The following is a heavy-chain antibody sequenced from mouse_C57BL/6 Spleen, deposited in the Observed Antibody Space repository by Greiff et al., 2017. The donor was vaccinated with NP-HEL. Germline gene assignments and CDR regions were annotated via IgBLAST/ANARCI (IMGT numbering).Heavy chain of an antibody. CDR1: GYTFTSYW. D-gene: IGHD1-1*01. CDR2: IDPSDSET. Sequence: QVQLKQPGAELVRPGSSVKLSCKASGYTFTSYWMHWVKQRPIQGLEWIGNIDPSDSETHYNQKFKDKATLTVDKSSSTAYMQLSSLTSEDSAVYYCARGPLGYGSSYEAMDYWGQGTSVTVSS. CDR3: ARGPLGYGSSYEAMDY. V-gene: IGHV1-52*01. J-gene: IGHJ4*01.